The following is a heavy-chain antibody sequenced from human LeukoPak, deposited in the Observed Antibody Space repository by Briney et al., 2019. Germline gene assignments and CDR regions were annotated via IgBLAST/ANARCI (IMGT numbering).Heavy chain of an antibody. D-gene: IGHD2-8*01. J-gene: IGHJ3*02. CDR1: GYTFTRHY. CDR3: ARDGLYCTNGVCSSDI. V-gene: IGHV1-46*01. Sequence: ASVKVSCKASGYTFTRHYMNWVRQAPGQGLEWMGKINPSSGGTGYAQKFQGRVTMTRDTSTSTVYMELTSLRSEDTAIYYCARDGLYCTNGVCSSDIWGQGTLVTVSS. CDR2: INPSSGGT.